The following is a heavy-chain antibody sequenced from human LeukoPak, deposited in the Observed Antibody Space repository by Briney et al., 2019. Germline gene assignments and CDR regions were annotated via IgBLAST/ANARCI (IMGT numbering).Heavy chain of an antibody. CDR2: INTNSGGT. CDR1: GYTFAGYY. J-gene: IGHJ4*02. CDR3: ARDLPGVMVYTDY. D-gene: IGHD3-16*02. V-gene: IGHV1-2*02. Sequence: GAAVKVSCKASGYTFAGYYLHWVRQAPGQGLEWMGWINTNSGGTNYAQKFQGRVTMTRDTSISTVYMELSRLTSDDTAVYYCARDLPGVMVYTDYWGQGTLVTVSS.